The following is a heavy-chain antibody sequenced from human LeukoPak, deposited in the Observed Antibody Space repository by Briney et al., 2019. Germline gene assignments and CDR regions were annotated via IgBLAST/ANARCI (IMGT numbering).Heavy chain of an antibody. CDR2: IYHSGST. V-gene: IGHV4-30-2*01. CDR1: GGSISSGGYS. CDR3: ARSIAAAVADY. Sequence: PSETLSLTFAVSGGSISSGGYSWSWIRQPPGKGLEWIGYIYHSGSTYYNPSLKSRVTISVDRSKNQFSLKLSSVTAADTAVYYCARSIAAAVADYWGQGTLVTVSS. J-gene: IGHJ4*02. D-gene: IGHD6-13*01.